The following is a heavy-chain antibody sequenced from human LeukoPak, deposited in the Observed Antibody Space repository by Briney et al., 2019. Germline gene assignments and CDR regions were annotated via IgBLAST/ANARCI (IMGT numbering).Heavy chain of an antibody. V-gene: IGHV3-7*01. J-gene: IGHJ4*02. Sequence: GGSLRLSCAASGFTFSSYAMSWVRQAPGKGLEWVANINQDGSEKYYVDSVKGRFTISRDNAKNSLYLQMNSLRAEDTAVYYCARDGSSWYEGYWGQGTLVTVSS. CDR2: INQDGSEK. D-gene: IGHD6-13*01. CDR1: GFTFSSYA. CDR3: ARDGSSWYEGY.